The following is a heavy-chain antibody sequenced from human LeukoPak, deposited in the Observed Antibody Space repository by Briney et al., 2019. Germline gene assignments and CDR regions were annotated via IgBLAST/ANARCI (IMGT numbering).Heavy chain of an antibody. CDR1: GDSISGYY. CDR3: ARHKNSGTYPLDF. D-gene: IGHD3-10*01. CDR2: IRYSGST. Sequence: SETLSLTCTVSGDSISGYYWSWIRQPPGRELEYIGFIRYSGSTNYNPSLQSRVTMSVDTSKNQFSLKLTSVTAADTAVYYCARHKNSGTYPLDFWGQGTLVTVSS. J-gene: IGHJ4*02. V-gene: IGHV4-59*08.